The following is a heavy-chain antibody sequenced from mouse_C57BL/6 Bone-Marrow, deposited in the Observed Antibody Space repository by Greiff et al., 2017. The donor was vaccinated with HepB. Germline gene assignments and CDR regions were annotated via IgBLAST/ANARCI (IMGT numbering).Heavy chain of an antibody. CDR3: AGDYGNSWFAY. V-gene: IGHV1-26*01. CDR1: GYTFTDYY. Sequence: EVQLQQSGPELVKPGASVKISCKASGYTFTDYYMNWVKQSHGKSLEWIGDINPNNGGTSYNQKFKGKATLTVDKSSSTAYMELRSLTSEDSAVYYCAGDYGNSWFAYWGQGTLVTVSA. CDR2: INPNNGGT. J-gene: IGHJ3*01. D-gene: IGHD2-1*01.